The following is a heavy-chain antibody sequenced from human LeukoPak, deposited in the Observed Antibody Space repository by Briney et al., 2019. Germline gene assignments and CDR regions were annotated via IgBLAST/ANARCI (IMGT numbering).Heavy chain of an antibody. J-gene: IGHJ5*02. CDR3: GKDGGQYSSGPEFDP. CDR2: ISGGGERT. CDR1: GIVFSNTA. D-gene: IGHD6-19*01. V-gene: IGHV3-23*01. Sequence: GGSLRLSCAASGIVFSNTAMNWARQSPGRGLERVSAISGGGERTFYADSVKGRFTISRDNSKNMVYLQMNSLRADDTAIYYCGKDGGQYSSGPEFDPRGQGALVTVSS.